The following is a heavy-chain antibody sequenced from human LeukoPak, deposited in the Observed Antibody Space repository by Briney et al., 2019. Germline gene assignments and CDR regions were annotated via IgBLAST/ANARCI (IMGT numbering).Heavy chain of an antibody. CDR2: ISSNGGST. Sequence: GGSLRLSCAASGFTFSSYAMHWVRQAPGKGLEYASAISSNGGSTYYANSVKGRFTISGDNSKNTLYLQMGSLRAEDMAVYYCARGGYYDFWSGYYSDYWGQGTLVTVSS. D-gene: IGHD3-3*01. CDR1: GFTFSSYA. V-gene: IGHV3-64*01. CDR3: ARGGYYDFWSGYYSDY. J-gene: IGHJ4*02.